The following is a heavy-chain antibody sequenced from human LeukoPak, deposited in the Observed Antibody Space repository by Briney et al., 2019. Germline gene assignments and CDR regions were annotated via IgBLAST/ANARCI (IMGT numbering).Heavy chain of an antibody. CDR3: ARGYDILTGLPPLDY. J-gene: IGHJ4*02. D-gene: IGHD3-9*01. CDR2: IYPGDSDT. CDR1: GYSFTSYW. Sequence: PGESLKISCKGSGYSFTSYWIGWVRQMPGKGLEWMGIIYPGDSDTRYSPSFQGQVTISADKSISTAYLQWSSLKASDTAMYYLARGYDILTGLPPLDYWGQGTLVTVSS. V-gene: IGHV5-51*03.